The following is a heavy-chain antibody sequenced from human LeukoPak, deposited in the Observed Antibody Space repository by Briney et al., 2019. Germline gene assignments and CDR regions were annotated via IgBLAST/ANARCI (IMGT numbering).Heavy chain of an antibody. CDR1: GGSISSYY. J-gene: IGHJ4*02. D-gene: IGHD6-19*01. CDR2: IYYSGST. V-gene: IGHV4-59*08. Sequence: PSETLSLTCTVSGGSISSYYWSWIRQPPGKGLEWIGYIYYSGSTNYNPSLKSRVTISVDTSKNQFSLKLSSVTAADTAVYYCARGGSSGWYVYWGQGTLVTVSS. CDR3: ARGGSSGWYVY.